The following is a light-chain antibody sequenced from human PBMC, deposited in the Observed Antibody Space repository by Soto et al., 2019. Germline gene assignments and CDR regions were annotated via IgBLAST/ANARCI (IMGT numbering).Light chain of an antibody. J-gene: IGLJ1*01. V-gene: IGLV2-23*01. CDR1: TSFVGTYNL. CDR3: CSYVGASTYV. Sequence: QSVLTQPASVSGSAGQSITISCTGTTSFVGTYNLVSWYQQHLGKAPQVLIYEDTKRPSGVSNRFSGSTSGSTASLTISGLQTEDEADYYCCSYVGASTYVFGTGTKVTVL. CDR2: EDT.